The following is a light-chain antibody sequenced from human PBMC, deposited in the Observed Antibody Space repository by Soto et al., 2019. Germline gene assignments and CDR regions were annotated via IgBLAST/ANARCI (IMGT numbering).Light chain of an antibody. V-gene: IGKV1-39*01. Sequence: DIQMTQSPSSLSPSVGDRVPIPCRASQTISSYLNWYQQKPGKAPKLLIYAASSLQSGVPSRFSGSGSGTDFTLTISSLQPEDFATYYCQQSYSTPWTFGQGTKVEIK. CDR2: AAS. J-gene: IGKJ1*01. CDR3: QQSYSTPWT. CDR1: QTISSY.